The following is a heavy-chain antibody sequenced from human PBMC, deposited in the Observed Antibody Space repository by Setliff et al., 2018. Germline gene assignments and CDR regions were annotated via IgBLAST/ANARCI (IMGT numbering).Heavy chain of an antibody. V-gene: IGHV4-39*07. Sequence: PSETLSLTCTVSGGSISSSSYYWGWIRQPPGKGLEWIGSIYYSGSTYYNPSLKSRVTIXXXTSXNQFXXXXXXVTAADTAVYYCARDRITIFGVVIPFDYWGQGTLVTVSS. CDR3: ARDRITIFGVVIPFDY. CDR1: GGSISSSSYY. J-gene: IGHJ4*02. D-gene: IGHD3-3*01. CDR2: IYYSGST.